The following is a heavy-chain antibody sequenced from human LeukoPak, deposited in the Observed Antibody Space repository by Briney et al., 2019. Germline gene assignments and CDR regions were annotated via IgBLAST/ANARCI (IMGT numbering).Heavy chain of an antibody. D-gene: IGHD3-9*01. CDR1: GFTFSSYA. J-gene: IGHJ4*02. CDR3: AREGRYDIWTPPFDY. Sequence: PGRSLRLSCAASGFTFSSYAMHWVRQAPGKGLEWVAVISYDGSNKYYADSVKGRFTISRDNSKNTLYLQMNSLRAEDTAVYYCAREGRYDIWTPPFDYWGQGTLVTVSS. CDR2: ISYDGSNK. V-gene: IGHV3-30*04.